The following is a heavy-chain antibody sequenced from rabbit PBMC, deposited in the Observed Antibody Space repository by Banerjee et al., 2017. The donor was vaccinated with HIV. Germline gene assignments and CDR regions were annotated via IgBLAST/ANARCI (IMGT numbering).Heavy chain of an antibody. D-gene: IGHD1-1*01. V-gene: IGHV1S45*01. CDR3: ARDLAAVIGWNFNL. CDR2: IYGGSSGNT. J-gene: IGHJ4*01. CDR1: GFSFSSGYD. Sequence: QEQLEESGGGLVKPGGTLTLTCKASGFSFSSGYDMCWVRQAPGKGLEWIACIYGGSSGNTVYARWAKGRFTISRTSSTTVTLQMTSLTAADTATYFCARDLAAVIGWNFNLWGQGTLVTVS.